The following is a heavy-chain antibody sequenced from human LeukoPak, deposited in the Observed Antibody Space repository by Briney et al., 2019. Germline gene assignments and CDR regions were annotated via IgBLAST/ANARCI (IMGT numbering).Heavy chain of an antibody. V-gene: IGHV3-11*01. CDR3: ARTRGGGNSVNFDY. D-gene: IGHD4-23*01. J-gene: IGHJ4*02. CDR1: GFTFSEYY. CDR2: ISSSGTTI. Sequence: GSLRLSCAASGFTFSEYYMSWIPQAPGRGLEWISYISSSGTTIYYADSVKGRFTISRENAKNSLYLQMNSLRAEDTAIYYCARTRGGGNSVNFDYWGQGSLGTVS.